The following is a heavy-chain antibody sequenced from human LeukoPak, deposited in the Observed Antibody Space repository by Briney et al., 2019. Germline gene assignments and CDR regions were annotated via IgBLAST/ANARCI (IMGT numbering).Heavy chain of an antibody. V-gene: IGHV1-46*01. CDR2: INPSGGGT. Sequence: ASVWVSCKASGYTFTIFHTHWVRHAPGQGVEWMGIINPSGGGTSYPQKFQGRVTMTRDTSTSTVYMELSSLRSEDTAVYYCARDDYGSGSYWRYFDYWGQGTLVTVSS. J-gene: IGHJ4*02. CDR3: ARDDYGSGSYWRYFDY. D-gene: IGHD3-10*01. CDR1: GYTFTIFH.